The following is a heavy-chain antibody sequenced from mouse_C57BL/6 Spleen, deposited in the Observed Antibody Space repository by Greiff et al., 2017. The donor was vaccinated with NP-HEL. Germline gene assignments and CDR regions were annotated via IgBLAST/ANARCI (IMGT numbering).Heavy chain of an antibody. CDR2: ISSGSSTI. D-gene: IGHD1-1*01. CDR1: GFTFSDYG. CDR3: ARKDYYGSSPDY. J-gene: IGHJ2*01. Sequence: EVKVEESGGGLVKPGGSLKLSCAASGFTFSDYGMHWVRQAPEKGLEWVAYISSGSSTIYYADTVKGRFTISRDNAKNTLFLQMTSLRSEDTAMYYCARKDYYGSSPDYWGQGTTLTVSS. V-gene: IGHV5-17*01.